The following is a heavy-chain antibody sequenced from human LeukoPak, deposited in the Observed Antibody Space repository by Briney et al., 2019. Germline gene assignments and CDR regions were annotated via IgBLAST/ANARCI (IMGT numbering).Heavy chain of an antibody. J-gene: IGHJ4*02. CDR3: ARQRYSDY. V-gene: IGHV3-7*01. Sequence: GGSLRLSCAASGFTFSRYWMTWVRQAPGKGLEWVANIKEDGSENSYVESVKGRFTISRDDAKNSLYLQLNSLRAEDTAVYFCARQRYSDYWGQGTLVTVSS. CDR1: GFTFSRYW. CDR2: IKEDGSEN. D-gene: IGHD1-1*01.